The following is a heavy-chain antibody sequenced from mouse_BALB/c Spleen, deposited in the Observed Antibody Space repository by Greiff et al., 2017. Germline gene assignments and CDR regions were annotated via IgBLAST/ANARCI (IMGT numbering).Heavy chain of an antibody. J-gene: IGHJ1*01. V-gene: IGHV5-6*01. CDR2: ISSGGSYT. Sequence: EVKLVESGGDLVKPGGSLKLSCAASGFTFSSYGMSWVRQTPDKRLEWVATISSGGSYTYYPDSVKGRFTISRDNAKNTLYLQMSSLKSEATAMDYCARQGVRDYAWYFDVWGAGTTVTVSS. CDR1: GFTFSSYG. D-gene: IGHD2-4*01. CDR3: ARQGVRDYAWYFDV.